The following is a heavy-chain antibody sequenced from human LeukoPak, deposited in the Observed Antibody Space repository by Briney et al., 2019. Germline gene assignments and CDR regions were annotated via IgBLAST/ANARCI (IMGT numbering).Heavy chain of an antibody. CDR3: AKDYYVWGSYRPQYYFDY. CDR2: ISSGGVYE. CDR1: GFTFSNYA. J-gene: IGHJ4*02. V-gene: IGHV3-30*07. Sequence: GGSLRLSCAASGFTFSNYAMHWVRQAPGKGLEWVSIISSGGVYEYYADSVKGRFTISRDNSKNTLYLQMNSLRAEDTAVYYCAKDYYVWGSYRPQYYFDYWGQGTLVTVSS. D-gene: IGHD3-16*02.